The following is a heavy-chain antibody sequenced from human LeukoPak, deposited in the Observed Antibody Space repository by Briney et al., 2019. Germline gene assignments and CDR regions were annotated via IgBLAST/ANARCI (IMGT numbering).Heavy chain of an antibody. CDR2: INHSGST. CDR3: ARGRVYSSGRSLTKAKFDY. V-gene: IGHV4-34*01. Sequence: GSLRLSCAASGFTFSSYSMNWVRQAPGKGLEWIGEINHSGSTNYNPSLKSRVTISVDTSKNQFSLKLSSVTAADTAVYYCARGRVYSSGRSLTKAKFDYWGQGTLVTVSS. CDR1: GFTFSSYS. J-gene: IGHJ4*02. D-gene: IGHD6-19*01.